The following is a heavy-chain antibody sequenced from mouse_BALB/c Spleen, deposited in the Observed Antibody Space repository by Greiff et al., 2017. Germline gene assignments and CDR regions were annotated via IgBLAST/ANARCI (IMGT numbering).Heavy chain of an antibody. J-gene: IGHJ4*01. Sequence: EVQVVESGPSLVKPSQTLSLTCSVTGDSITSGYWNWIRKFPGNKLEYMGYISYSGSTYYNPSLKSRISITRDTSKNQYYLQLNSVTTEDTATYYCARGGRYDYAMDYWGQGTSVTVSS. D-gene: IGHD2-14*01. V-gene: IGHV3-8*02. CDR1: GDSITSGY. CDR3: ARGGRYDYAMDY. CDR2: ISYSGST.